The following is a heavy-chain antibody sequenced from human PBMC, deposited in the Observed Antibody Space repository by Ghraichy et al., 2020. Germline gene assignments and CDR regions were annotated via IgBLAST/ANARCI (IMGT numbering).Heavy chain of an antibody. Sequence: GESLRLSCAASGFTFSRYALSWVRQAPGKGLEWVSNMSSSGGSTSDADSVKGRFTISRDQSKNTLYLQMNSLRAEDTAVYFCAKRSAVQGLSGSSCYSYFAYWSQGARVTVSS. D-gene: IGHD2-15*01. CDR3: AKRSAVQGLSGSSCYSYFAY. CDR1: GFTFSRYA. J-gene: IGHJ4*02. V-gene: IGHV3-23*01. CDR2: MSSSGGST.